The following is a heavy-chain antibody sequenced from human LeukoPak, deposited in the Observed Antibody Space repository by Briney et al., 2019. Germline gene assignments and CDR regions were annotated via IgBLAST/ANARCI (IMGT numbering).Heavy chain of an antibody. J-gene: IGHJ3*02. Sequence: GGSLRLSCAASGFTFSSYSMNWVRQAPGKGLEWVSSISSSSSYIYYADSVKGRFTISRDNAKNSLYLQMNSLRVEDTAVYYCAKDIVVVPAAGDALDIWGQGTMVTVSS. V-gene: IGHV3-21*04. CDR2: ISSSSSYI. CDR1: GFTFSSYS. CDR3: AKDIVVVPAAGDALDI. D-gene: IGHD2-2*01.